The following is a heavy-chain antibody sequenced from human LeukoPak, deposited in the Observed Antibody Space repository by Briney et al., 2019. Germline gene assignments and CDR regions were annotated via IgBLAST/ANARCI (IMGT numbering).Heavy chain of an antibody. CDR3: ARVDWTPRWFDP. Sequence: ASVKVSCKASGYTFTSHGISWVRQAPGQGLEWMGWISAYNGNTNYAQKLQGRVTMTTDTSTSTAYMELRSLRSDDTAVYYCARVDWTPRWFDPWGQGTLVTVSS. CDR2: ISAYNGNT. CDR1: GYTFTSHG. J-gene: IGHJ5*02. V-gene: IGHV1-18*01. D-gene: IGHD1-1*01.